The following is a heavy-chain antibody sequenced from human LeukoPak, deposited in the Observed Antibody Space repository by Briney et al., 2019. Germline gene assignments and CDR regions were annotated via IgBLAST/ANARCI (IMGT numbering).Heavy chain of an antibody. V-gene: IGHV4-34*01. J-gene: IGHJ4*02. Sequence: SETLSLTCAVYGGSFSGYYWSWIRQPPGKGLEWIGEINHSGSTNYNPSLKSRVTISVDTSKNQFSLKLSSVTAADTAVYYCARDAHYGGNYYFDYWGQGTLVTVSS. CDR3: ARDAHYGGNYYFDY. CDR2: INHSGST. CDR1: GGSFSGYY. D-gene: IGHD4-23*01.